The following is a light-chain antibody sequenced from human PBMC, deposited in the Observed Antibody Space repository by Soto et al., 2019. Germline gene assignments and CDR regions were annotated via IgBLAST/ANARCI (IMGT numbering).Light chain of an antibody. CDR1: SSDVGGYNY. Sequence: QSVLTQPRSVSGSPGQSVTISCTGTSSDVGGYNYVSWYQQHPGKAPQLMIYDVSKRPSGVPDRFSGSKSGNTASLTISGLQAEDEADYYCCSDAGSYVLGTGTKLTVL. CDR3: CSDAGSYV. CDR2: DVS. J-gene: IGLJ1*01. V-gene: IGLV2-11*01.